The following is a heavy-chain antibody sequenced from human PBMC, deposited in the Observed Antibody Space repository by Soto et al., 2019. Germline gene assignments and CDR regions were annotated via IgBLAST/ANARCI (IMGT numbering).Heavy chain of an antibody. CDR1: GYSISSGYY. Sequence: PSETLSLTCDVSGYSISSGYYWGWIRQPPGKGLELIGNIYHGVTTYHNPSLKSRVTISVDTPKNQFSLKLSSVTAADTAVYYCARDGGRYSGIDYWGPGTLVTAPQ. D-gene: IGHD1-26*01. J-gene: IGHJ4*02. V-gene: IGHV4-38-2*02. CDR3: ARDGGRYSGIDY. CDR2: IYHGVTT.